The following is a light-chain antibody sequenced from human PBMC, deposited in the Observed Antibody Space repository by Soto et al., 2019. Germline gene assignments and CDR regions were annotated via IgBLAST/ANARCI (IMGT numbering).Light chain of an antibody. Sequence: QSVLTQAPSVSGAPGQRVTISCTGRSSNIGAGYDVHWYLQLPGTAPKLLIYANSNRPSGVPDRFSGSKSGTSASLAITGLQAEDEADYYCQSYDTSLSVVFGGGTQLTVL. V-gene: IGLV1-40*01. J-gene: IGLJ2*01. CDR3: QSYDTSLSVV. CDR2: ANS. CDR1: SSNIGAGYD.